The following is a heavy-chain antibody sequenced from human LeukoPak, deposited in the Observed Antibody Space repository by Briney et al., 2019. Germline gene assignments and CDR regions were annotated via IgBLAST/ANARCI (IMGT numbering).Heavy chain of an antibody. CDR1: GGSISNYY. J-gene: IGHJ4*02. Sequence: SETLSLTCTVSGGSISNYYWSWIRQPAGQGLEWIGRIYTSGSTNYNPSLKSRVTMSVDTSKSQFSLKLSSVTAADTVVYYCARESYSSSYLFDYWGQGTLVTVSS. CDR3: ARESYSSSYLFDY. CDR2: IYTSGST. V-gene: IGHV4-4*07. D-gene: IGHD6-6*01.